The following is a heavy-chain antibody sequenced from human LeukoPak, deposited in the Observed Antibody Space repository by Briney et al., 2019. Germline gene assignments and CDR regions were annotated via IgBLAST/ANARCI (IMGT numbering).Heavy chain of an antibody. CDR2: IYYSGST. V-gene: IGHV4-59*01. J-gene: IGHJ6*02. CDR3: ARDLRYYGSGSVDDYYYYYGMDV. Sequence: SETLSLTCTVSGGSISSYYWSWIRQPPGKGLEWIGYIYYSGSTNYNPSLKSRVTISVDTSKNQFSLKLSSVTAADTAVYYCARDLRYYGSGSVDDYYYYYGMDVWGQGTTVTVSS. D-gene: IGHD3-10*01. CDR1: GGSISSYY.